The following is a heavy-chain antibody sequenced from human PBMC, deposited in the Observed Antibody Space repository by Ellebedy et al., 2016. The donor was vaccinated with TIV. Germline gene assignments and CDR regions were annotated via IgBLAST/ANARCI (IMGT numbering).Heavy chain of an antibody. V-gene: IGHV4-34*01. CDR1: GGSFSGYY. CDR2: INHSGST. J-gene: IGHJ4*02. D-gene: IGHD6-6*01. CDR3: ARSGRSSSSLRRYYFDY. Sequence: SETLSLTXAVYGGSFSGYYWSWIRQPPGKGLEWIGEINHSGSTNYNPSLKSRVTISVDTSKNQFSLKLSSVTAADTAVYYCARSGRSSSSLRRYYFDYWGQGTLVTVSS.